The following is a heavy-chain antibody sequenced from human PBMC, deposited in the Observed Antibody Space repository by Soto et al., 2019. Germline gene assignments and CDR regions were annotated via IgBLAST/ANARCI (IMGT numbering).Heavy chain of an antibody. Sequence: SETLSLTCTVSDGSISSYYWSWIRQPPGKGLECIGYISYSGTTKYNPSLKNRVTILRDTSKNQFSLKLSSVTAADTAVYYCARATYLYYGSGSYLYYFDYWGQGTLVTVSS. J-gene: IGHJ4*02. V-gene: IGHV4-59*01. CDR2: ISYSGTT. D-gene: IGHD3-10*01. CDR1: DGSISSYY. CDR3: ARATYLYYGSGSYLYYFDY.